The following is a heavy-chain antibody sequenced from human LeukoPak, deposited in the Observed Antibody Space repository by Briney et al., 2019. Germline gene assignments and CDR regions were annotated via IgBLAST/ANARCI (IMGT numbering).Heavy chain of an antibody. CDR2: NCYSGST. CDR1: GVSICSSSYL. CDR3: ARDSTSMTPGG. J-gene: IGHJ2*01. D-gene: IGHD3-16*01. Sequence: SETVSLTCTVSGVSICSSSYLWGWLRQPPGRVGWWNGSNCYSGSTYYYPSLKSRVTISVDRSKNQFSLKLSSVDAADTAGDYCARDSTSMTPGGWGRRTLVTASS. V-gene: IGHV4-39*07.